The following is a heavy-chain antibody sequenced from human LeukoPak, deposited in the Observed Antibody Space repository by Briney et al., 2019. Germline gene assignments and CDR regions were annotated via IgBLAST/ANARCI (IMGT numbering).Heavy chain of an antibody. CDR1: GGSISGYY. CDR2: IYYSGST. CDR3: ARHLGGGIYFDY. Sequence: SETLSLTCSVSGGSISGYYWSWIRQSPGKGLEWIAYIYYSGSTNYNPSLKSRVTISVDTSKNQFSLKLSSVTAADTAVYYCARHLGGGIYFDYWGQGTLVTVSS. J-gene: IGHJ4*02. V-gene: IGHV4-59*08. D-gene: IGHD3-16*01.